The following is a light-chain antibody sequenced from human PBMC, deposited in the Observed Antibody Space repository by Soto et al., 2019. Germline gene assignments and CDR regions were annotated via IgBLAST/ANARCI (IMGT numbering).Light chain of an antibody. CDR3: QQYSTFWT. CDR2: DVS. V-gene: IGKV1-5*01. Sequence: DIQMTQSPSTLSASVGDRVTITCRASQSISSWLAWYQQKPGKAPKLLVYDVSSLESGVPSRFSGSGSGTEFTLTISSLQPDDSATYYCQQYSTFWTFGQGTKV. J-gene: IGKJ1*01. CDR1: QSISSW.